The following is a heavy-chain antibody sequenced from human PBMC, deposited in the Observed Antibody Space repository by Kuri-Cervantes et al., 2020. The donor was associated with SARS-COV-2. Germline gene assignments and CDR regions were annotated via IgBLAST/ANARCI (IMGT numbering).Heavy chain of an antibody. V-gene: IGHV4-59*12. Sequence: GSLRLSCTVSGGSISSYYWSWIRQPPGKGLEWIGYIYYSGSTNYNPSLKSRVTMSVDTSNNQFSLKLSSVTVADTAVYYCARGGGGSSWYFDYWGQGTLVTVSS. D-gene: IGHD6-13*01. CDR2: IYYSGST. CDR1: GGSISSYY. CDR3: ARGGGGSSWYFDY. J-gene: IGHJ4*02.